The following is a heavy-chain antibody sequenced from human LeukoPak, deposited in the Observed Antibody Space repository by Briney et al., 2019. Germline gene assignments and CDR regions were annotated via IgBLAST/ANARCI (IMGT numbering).Heavy chain of an antibody. D-gene: IGHD1-26*01. Sequence: ASVKVSCKASGYTFSDFYFHWVRQAPGQGLEWMGWINPNSGGTNYAQKFQGRVTMTRDTSISTAYMELSRLRSDDTAVYYCARDERYSGSYYANYWGQGTLVTVSS. V-gene: IGHV1-2*02. CDR2: INPNSGGT. CDR1: GYTFSDFY. J-gene: IGHJ4*02. CDR3: ARDERYSGSYYANY.